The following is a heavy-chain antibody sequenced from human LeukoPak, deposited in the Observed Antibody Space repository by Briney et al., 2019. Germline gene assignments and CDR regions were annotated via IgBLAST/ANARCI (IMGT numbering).Heavy chain of an antibody. V-gene: IGHV3-33*01. CDR3: ARSLYGDYAQSAFDI. Sequence: GRSLRLSCAASGFTFSSYGMHWVRQAPGKGLEWVAVIWYDGSNKYYADSVKGRFTISRGNSKNTLYLQMNSLRAEDTAVYYCARSLYGDYAQSAFDIWGQGTMVTVSS. D-gene: IGHD4-17*01. J-gene: IGHJ3*02. CDR2: IWYDGSNK. CDR1: GFTFSSYG.